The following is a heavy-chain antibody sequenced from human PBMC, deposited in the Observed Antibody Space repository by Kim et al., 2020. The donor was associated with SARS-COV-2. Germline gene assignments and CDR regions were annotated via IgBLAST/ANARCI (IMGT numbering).Heavy chain of an antibody. V-gene: IGHV4-4*02. CDR3: ASPSPDYYYGMDV. CDR2: IYHSGST. Sequence: SETLSLTCAVSGGSISSSNWWSWVRQPPGKGLEWIGEIYHSGSTNYNPSLKSRVTISVDKSKNQFSLKLSSVTAADTAVYYCASPSPDYYYGMDVWGQGTTVTVSS. CDR1: GGSISSSNW. J-gene: IGHJ6*02.